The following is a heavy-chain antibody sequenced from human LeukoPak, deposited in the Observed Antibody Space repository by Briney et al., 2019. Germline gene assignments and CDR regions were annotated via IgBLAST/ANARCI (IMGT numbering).Heavy chain of an antibody. CDR1: GYTFTSYG. D-gene: IGHD6-13*01. V-gene: IGHV1-18*01. CDR2: ISAYNGNT. CDR3: ARVDSDIAAAGTGPYNWFDP. J-gene: IGHJ5*02. Sequence: GASVKVSCKASGYTFTSYGISWVRQAPGQGLEWMGWISAYNGNTNYAQKLQGRVTMTTDTSTSTAYMELRSLRSDDTAMYYCARVDSDIAAAGTGPYNWFDPWGQGTLVTVSS.